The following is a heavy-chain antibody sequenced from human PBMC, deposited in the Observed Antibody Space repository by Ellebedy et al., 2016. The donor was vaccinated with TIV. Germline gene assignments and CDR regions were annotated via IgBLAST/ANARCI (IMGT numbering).Heavy chain of an antibody. Sequence: GGSLRLSXAASGFTFSDYGIHWVRQAPGEGLEWVALIWYDGSRTYFADSVRGRFSISRDDSKNTVYLQMNSLRAEDTAVYYCGRGSTGNYYAMDVWGQGTTVTVSS. CDR3: GRGSTGNYYAMDV. D-gene: IGHD1-1*01. J-gene: IGHJ6*02. CDR1: GFTFSDYG. V-gene: IGHV3-33*01. CDR2: IWYDGSRT.